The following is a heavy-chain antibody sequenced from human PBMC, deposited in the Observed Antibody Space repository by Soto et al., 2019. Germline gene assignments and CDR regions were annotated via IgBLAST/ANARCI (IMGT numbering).Heavy chain of an antibody. CDR1: GFTFSSNS. CDR3: XXXXXFKFDY. CDR2: TTNSGSSS. Sequence: EVQLLESGGDLVQPGGSLRLSCAASGFTFSSNSIAWVRQAPGRGLEWVASTTNSGSSSYYADSVRGRFTISRDNSKXMXXXXMSXXRXXXXXXXXXXXXXXFKFDYWGQGTLVIVSS. V-gene: IGHV3-23*01. J-gene: IGHJ4*02.